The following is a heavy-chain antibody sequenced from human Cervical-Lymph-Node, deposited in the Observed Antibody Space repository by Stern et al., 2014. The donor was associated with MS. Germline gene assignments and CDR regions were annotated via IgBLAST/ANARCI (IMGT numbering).Heavy chain of an antibody. V-gene: IGHV2-5*01. CDR1: EFSLSRSGVG. D-gene: IGHD3-3*01. CDR2: IWWNDDK. Sequence: QITLKESGPTLVRPTQTLTLTCTFSEFSLSRSGVGVGWIRQSPGKALEWLALIWWNDDKRYSPSLKSRLTITTTTSKNQVVLKLTDMDPVDTATYFCARVQVRFWQLELWGRGTPVTVSS. CDR3: ARVQVRFWQLEL. J-gene: IGHJ2*01.